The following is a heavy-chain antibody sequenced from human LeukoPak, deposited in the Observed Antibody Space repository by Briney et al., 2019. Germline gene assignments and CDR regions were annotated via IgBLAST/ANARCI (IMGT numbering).Heavy chain of an antibody. CDR2: INPNSGGT. CDR1: GDTFTGYY. J-gene: IGHJ4*02. CDR3: ARGSLDFWSGYYCDY. Sequence: ASVKVSCKASGDTFTGYYMHWVRQAPGQGLEWMGWINPNSGGTKYAQKFQGRVTMTRDTSISTAYMELSSLRSEDTAVYYCARGSLDFWSGYYCDYWGQGTLVTVSS. D-gene: IGHD3-3*01. V-gene: IGHV1-2*02.